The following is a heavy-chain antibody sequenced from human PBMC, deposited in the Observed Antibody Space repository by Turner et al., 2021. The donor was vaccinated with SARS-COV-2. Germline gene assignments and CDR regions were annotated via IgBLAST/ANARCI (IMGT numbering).Heavy chain of an antibody. CDR1: GGSISSSSYY. V-gene: IGHV4-39*01. D-gene: IGHD1-26*01. CDR3: AGEVVVLTTTHYGMDV. J-gene: IGHJ6*02. Sequence: QLQLQESGPGLEKASETLSLTCTVSGGSISSSSYYWGWIRQPPGKGLEWIGSIYYSGSTYYNPSLKSRVTISVDTSKNQFSLKLSSGTAADTAVYYCAGEVVVLTTTHYGMDVWGQGTTVTVSS. CDR2: IYYSGST.